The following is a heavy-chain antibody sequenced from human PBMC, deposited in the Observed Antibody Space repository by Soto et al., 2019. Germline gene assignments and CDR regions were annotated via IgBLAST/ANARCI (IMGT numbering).Heavy chain of an antibody. CDR3: ARDTNDYAMDY. CDR2: IKEDGSEK. CDR1: GFTFSTYW. Sequence: EVQLVESGGGLVQPGGSLRLTCVASGFTFSTYWMTWVRQAPGKGLEWVANIKEDGSEKYYVDYVKGRFTISRDNAKNSLYLEMNSLRAEDMAVYYCARDTNDYAMDYWGQGTLFTVSS. J-gene: IGHJ4*02. V-gene: IGHV3-7*04. D-gene: IGHD4-17*01.